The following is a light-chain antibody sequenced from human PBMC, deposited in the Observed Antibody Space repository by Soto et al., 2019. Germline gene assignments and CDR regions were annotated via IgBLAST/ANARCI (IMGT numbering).Light chain of an antibody. CDR1: SSNIGSNT. CDR3: AAWDDSLNGPV. Sequence: QSVLTQPPSASGTPGQRVTMSCSGGSSNIGSNTVYWYQQLPGTAPKLLIYSNTQRPSGVPDRFSASKSGTSASLAISGLQSEDEADYYCAAWDDSLNGPVFGGGTKLTVL. V-gene: IGLV1-44*01. J-gene: IGLJ2*01. CDR2: SNT.